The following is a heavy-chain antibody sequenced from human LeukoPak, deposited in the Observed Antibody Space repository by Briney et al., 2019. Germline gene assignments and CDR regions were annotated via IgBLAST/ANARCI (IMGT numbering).Heavy chain of an antibody. D-gene: IGHD6-19*01. V-gene: IGHV3-23*01. Sequence: GGSLRLSCAASGFTFSSYAMSWVRQAPGKGLEWVSAISGSGGSTYYADSVKGRFTISRDNSKNTLYLRMNSLRAEDTAVYYCAKASSSGWFRNFDYWGQGTLVTVSS. CDR2: ISGSGGST. CDR1: GFTFSSYA. CDR3: AKASSSGWFRNFDY. J-gene: IGHJ4*02.